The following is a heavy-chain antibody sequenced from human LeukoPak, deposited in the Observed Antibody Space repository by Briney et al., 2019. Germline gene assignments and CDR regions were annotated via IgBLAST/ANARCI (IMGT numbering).Heavy chain of an antibody. CDR3: VRGASRYSSPDV. CDR2: IGSTGDT. J-gene: IGHJ6*04. Sequence: GSLRLSCAVSGLTLTDYDMHWVRQATGRGLEWVSAIGSTGDTYYPGSVKGLFTISRESAKRSLYLQMNSLRAGDTAVYYCVRGASRYSSPDVWGKGTTVTVSS. V-gene: IGHV3-13*01. CDR1: GLTLTDYD. D-gene: IGHD6-13*01.